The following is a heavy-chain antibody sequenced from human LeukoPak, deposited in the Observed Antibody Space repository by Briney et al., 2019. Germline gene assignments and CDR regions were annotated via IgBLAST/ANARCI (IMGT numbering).Heavy chain of an antibody. Sequence: GGSLRLSCAASGFTFSSYAMSWVRQAPGKGLEWVSAISGSGGSTYYADSVKGRFTISRDNSKNTLYLQMNSLRAEDTAVYYCPKAPPDYSYYYYVDVWGKGTTVTVSS. J-gene: IGHJ6*03. CDR1: GFTFSSYA. V-gene: IGHV3-23*01. CDR2: ISGSGGST. CDR3: PKAPPDYSYYYYVDV.